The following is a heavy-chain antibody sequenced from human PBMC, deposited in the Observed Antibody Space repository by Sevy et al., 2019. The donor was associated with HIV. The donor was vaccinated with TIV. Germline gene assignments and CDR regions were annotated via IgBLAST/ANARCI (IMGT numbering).Heavy chain of an antibody. J-gene: IGHJ6*02. Sequence: GGSLRLSCAASGFTFTNAWMNWVRQAPGKGLEWVGRIKSKGGGGTIDYAAPVKGRFSISRDDSKNTLYLQMNSLKIEDTASYYCTWSHDYDYGMNVWGQGTTVTDSS. CDR3: TWSHDYDYGMNV. V-gene: IGHV3-15*07. CDR1: GFTFTNAW. D-gene: IGHD3-3*01. CDR2: IKSKGGGGTI.